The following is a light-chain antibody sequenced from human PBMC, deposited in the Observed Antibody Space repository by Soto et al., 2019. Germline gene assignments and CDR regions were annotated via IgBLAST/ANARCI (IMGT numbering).Light chain of an antibody. CDR3: SSYTRTTSLV. J-gene: IGLJ3*02. CDR1: SSDVVGYNY. Sequence: QSALTQPASVSVSPGQSITISCTGTSSDVVGYNYVSWYQQHPGKAPKLMIFEVSNRPSGVSDRFSGSKSGDTASLTISGLQADDEANYYCSSYTRTTSLVFGGGTKLTVL. V-gene: IGLV2-14*01. CDR2: EVS.